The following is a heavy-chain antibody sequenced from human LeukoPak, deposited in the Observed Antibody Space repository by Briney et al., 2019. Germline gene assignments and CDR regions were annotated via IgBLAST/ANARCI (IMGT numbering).Heavy chain of an antibody. Sequence: SETLSLTCTVSGGSISSYYWSWIRQPPGKGLEWIGYIYFSGSTNYNPSLKSRVTILVDTSKNQFSLKLSSVNAADTAVYYCARWVGVTSYFDYWGQGTLVTVSS. V-gene: IGHV4-59*01. CDR3: ARWVGVTSYFDY. D-gene: IGHD1-26*01. CDR2: IYFSGST. J-gene: IGHJ4*02. CDR1: GGSISSYY.